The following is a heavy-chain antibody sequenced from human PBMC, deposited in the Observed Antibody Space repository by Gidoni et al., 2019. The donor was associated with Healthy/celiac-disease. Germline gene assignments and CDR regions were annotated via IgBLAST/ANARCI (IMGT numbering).Heavy chain of an antibody. D-gene: IGHD5-12*01. Sequence: QLQLQESGPGLVKPSETLSLTCTVSGGSISSSSYYWGWIRQPPGKGLEWIGSIYYSGSTYYNPSLKSRVTISVDTSKNQFSLKLSSVTAADTAVYYCARDLVKSGYSGYDSVWGQGTLVTVSS. CDR1: GGSISSSSYY. J-gene: IGHJ4*02. CDR2: IYYSGST. CDR3: ARDLVKSGYSGYDSV. V-gene: IGHV4-39*07.